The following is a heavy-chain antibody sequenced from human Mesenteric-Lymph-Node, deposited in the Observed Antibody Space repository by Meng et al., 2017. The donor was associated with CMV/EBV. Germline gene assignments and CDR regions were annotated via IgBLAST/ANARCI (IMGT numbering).Heavy chain of an antibody. J-gene: IGHJ4*02. D-gene: IGHD3-10*01. Sequence: GESLKISCAASGFTVSSNYMSWVRQAPGKGLEWVSIIYSVGNTYYADSVKGRFAISRDISKNTLYLQMNSLRAEDTAVYYCARGRLYYASGRLGTFFDYWGQGTLVTVSS. CDR3: ARGRLYYASGRLGTFFDY. CDR2: IYSVGNT. CDR1: GFTVSSNY. V-gene: IGHV3-53*01.